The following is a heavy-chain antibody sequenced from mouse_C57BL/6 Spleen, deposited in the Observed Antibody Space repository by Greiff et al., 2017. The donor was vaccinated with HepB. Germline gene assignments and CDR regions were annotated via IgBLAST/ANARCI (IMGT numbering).Heavy chain of an antibody. J-gene: IGHJ4*01. V-gene: IGHV5-4*01. CDR2: ISDGGSYT. CDR1: GFTFSSYA. CDR3: ARDRGSNYPWAMDY. D-gene: IGHD2-5*01. Sequence: EVQRVESGGGLVKPGGSLKLSCAASGFTFSSYAMSWVRQTPEKRLEWVATISDGGSYTYYPDNVKGRFTISRDNAKNNLYLQMSHLKSEDTAMYYCARDRGSNYPWAMDYWGQGTSVTVSS.